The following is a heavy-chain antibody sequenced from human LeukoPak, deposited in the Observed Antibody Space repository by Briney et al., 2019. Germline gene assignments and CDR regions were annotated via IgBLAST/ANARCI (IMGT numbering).Heavy chain of an antibody. CDR1: GYTFTGYG. V-gene: IGHV1-18*01. CDR2: ISAYNGNT. Sequence: ASVKVSCKASGYTFTGYGISWVRQAPGQGLEWMGWISAYNGNTNYAQKLQGRVTMITDTSTSTAYMELRSLRSDDTAVYYCAREFHVPYYDILTGYYNYWFDPWGQGTLVTVSS. J-gene: IGHJ5*02. CDR3: AREFHVPYYDILTGYYNYWFDP. D-gene: IGHD3-9*01.